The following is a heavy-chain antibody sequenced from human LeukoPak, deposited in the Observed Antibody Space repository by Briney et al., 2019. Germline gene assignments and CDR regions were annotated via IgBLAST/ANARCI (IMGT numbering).Heavy chain of an antibody. V-gene: IGHV4-59*08. J-gene: IGHJ4*02. CDR2: IYYSGST. Sequence: SETLSLTCTVSGGAISSYYWSWIRKPPGKGLEWIGYIYYSGSTNYNPSLKSRVTISVDPSKNQFSLKLSSVTAADTAVYYCARSGIAVAGSLFHYWGQGTLVTVSS. CDR1: GGAISSYY. CDR3: ARSGIAVAGSLFHY. D-gene: IGHD6-19*01.